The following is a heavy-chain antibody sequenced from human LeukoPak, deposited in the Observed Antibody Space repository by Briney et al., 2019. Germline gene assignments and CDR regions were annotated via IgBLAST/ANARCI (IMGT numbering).Heavy chain of an antibody. D-gene: IGHD3-10*01. CDR3: ARDENGSASYPDY. V-gene: IGHV4-38-2*02. Sequence: LETLSLTCTVSGYSISSGYYWGWIRQPPGKGLEWIGSIYHSGSTYYNPSLKSRVTISVDTSKNQFSLKLSSVTAADTAVYYCARDENGSASYPDYWGQGTLVTVSS. CDR1: GYSISSGYY. J-gene: IGHJ4*02. CDR2: IYHSGST.